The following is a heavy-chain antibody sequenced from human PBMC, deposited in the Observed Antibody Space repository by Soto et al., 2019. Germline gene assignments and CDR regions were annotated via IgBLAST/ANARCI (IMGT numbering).Heavy chain of an antibody. Sequence: SETLSLTCIVSGAALNSGNYYWSWIRQVPGKGLEWIGHIYVTGAVDYNPSLRDRITISQDTSERQFSLNLRLVTAADTAVYYCARLRIATNNYKWFDPWGQGTLVTVSS. CDR1: GAALNSGNYY. CDR2: IYVTGAV. J-gene: IGHJ5*02. D-gene: IGHD2-21*01. CDR3: ARLRIATNNYKWFDP. V-gene: IGHV4-31*03.